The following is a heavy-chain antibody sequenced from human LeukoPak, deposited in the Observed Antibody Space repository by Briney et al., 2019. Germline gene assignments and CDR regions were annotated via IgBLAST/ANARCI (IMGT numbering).Heavy chain of an antibody. CDR1: GGSISSYY. CDR2: IYYSGST. Sequence: PSETLSLTCTVSGGSISSYYWSWIRQPPGKGLEWIGYIYYSGSTNYNPSLKSRVTISVDTSKNQFSLKLSSVTAADTAVYYCARALYYDSSGCPLCVPSYYYYGMDVWGQGTTVTVSS. J-gene: IGHJ6*02. V-gene: IGHV4-59*01. CDR3: ARALYYDSSGCPLCVPSYYYYGMDV. D-gene: IGHD3-22*01.